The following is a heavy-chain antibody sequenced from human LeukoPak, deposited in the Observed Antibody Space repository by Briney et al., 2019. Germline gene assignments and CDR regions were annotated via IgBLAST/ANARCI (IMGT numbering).Heavy chain of an antibody. V-gene: IGHV2-5*01. CDR3: ARFSLGYSYGPEFDY. D-gene: IGHD5-18*01. J-gene: IGHJ4*02. CDR2: IYWNDDK. Sequence: ASGPTLVKPTQTLTLTCTFSGFSLSTSGVGVGWIRQPPGKALEWLAVIYWNDDKRYSPVLKSRLTITKDTSKNQVVLTMTNMDPVDTATYYCARFSLGYSYGPEFDYWGQGTLVTVSS. CDR1: GFSLSTSGVG.